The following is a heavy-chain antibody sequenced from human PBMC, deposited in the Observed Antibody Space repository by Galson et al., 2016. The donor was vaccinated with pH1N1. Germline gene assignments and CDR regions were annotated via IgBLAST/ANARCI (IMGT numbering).Heavy chain of an antibody. CDR2: IRPGGGST. Sequence: SVKVSCKASGYTFTNNHIHWVRQAPGQGLEWMGIIRPGGGSTKYAQNFQDRVTLTTDTSTSTVYMELNSVRYEDTAVYFCARTGGGGRFFVDSWGQGTLITVSS. CDR1: GYTFTNNH. D-gene: IGHD3-16*01. V-gene: IGHV1-46*01. CDR3: ARTGGGGRFFVDS. J-gene: IGHJ4*02.